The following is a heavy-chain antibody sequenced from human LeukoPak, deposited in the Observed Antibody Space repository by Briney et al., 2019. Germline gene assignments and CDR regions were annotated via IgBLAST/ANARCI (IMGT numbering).Heavy chain of an antibody. J-gene: IGHJ5*02. CDR3: ARGDPHADL. CDR2: ITISGHTK. Sequence: GGSLRLSCAASGFDLSTYEMNWVRQAPGKGLEWVADITISGHTKNYADSVKGRFTISRDNARTSLYLQMNSLRVEDTGVYYCARGDPHADLWGQGTLVTVSS. V-gene: IGHV3-48*03. CDR1: GFDLSTYE.